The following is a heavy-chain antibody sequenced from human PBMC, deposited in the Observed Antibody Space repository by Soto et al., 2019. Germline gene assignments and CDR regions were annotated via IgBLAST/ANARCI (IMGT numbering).Heavy chain of an antibody. Sequence: PSETLSLTCTVSGGSIDRSNYYWDWIRQPPGKGLEWIGTTYYNGNAYYNPSLKSRVTISVDTSKNQFSLKLISVTAADTAVYYCARHFVAVVIKGWGYWGQGTLVTLSS. CDR2: TYYNGNA. D-gene: IGHD3-22*01. CDR3: ARHFVAVVIKGWGY. CDR1: GGSIDRSNYY. J-gene: IGHJ4*02. V-gene: IGHV4-39*01.